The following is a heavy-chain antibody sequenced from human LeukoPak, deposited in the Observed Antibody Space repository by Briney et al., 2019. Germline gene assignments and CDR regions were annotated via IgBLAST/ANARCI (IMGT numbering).Heavy chain of an antibody. J-gene: IGHJ4*02. CDR2: INPSGGST. CDR3: ARDIANSYGLDQRLVPGVAHY. D-gene: IGHD5-18*01. V-gene: IGHV1-46*01. Sequence: ASVKVSCKASGYTFTSYYMHWVRQAPGQGLEWMGIINPSGGSTSYAQKFQGRVTMTRDTSTSTVYMELSSLRSEDTAVYYCARDIANSYGLDQRLVPGVAHYWGQGTLVTVSS. CDR1: GYTFTSYY.